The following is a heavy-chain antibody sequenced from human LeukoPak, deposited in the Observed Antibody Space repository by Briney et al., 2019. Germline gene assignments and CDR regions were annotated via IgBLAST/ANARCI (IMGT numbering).Heavy chain of an antibody. CDR2: IKQDGSEK. CDR3: ARAYDY. Sequence: GGSLRLSCAASGFTFGSYWMSWVRQAPGKGLEWVANIKQDGSEKYYVDSVKGRFTISRDNAKNSLYLQMNSLRAEDTAVYYCARAYDYWGQGTLVTVSS. CDR1: GFTFGSYW. J-gene: IGHJ4*02. V-gene: IGHV3-7*03.